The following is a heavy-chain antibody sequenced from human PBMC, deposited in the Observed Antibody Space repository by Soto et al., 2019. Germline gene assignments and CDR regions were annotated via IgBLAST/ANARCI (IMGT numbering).Heavy chain of an antibody. Sequence: GGSLRLSCAASGFTFDDYAMHWVRQAPGKGLEWVSGISWNSGSIGYADSVKGRFTISRDNAKNSLYLQMNSMRAEDTALYYCAKAHGMYSGSCYLTGSFGYWGQCTLVTVSS. CDR3: AKAHGMYSGSCYLTGSFGY. J-gene: IGHJ1*01. CDR2: ISWNSGSI. CDR1: GFTFDDYA. D-gene: IGHD6-13*01. V-gene: IGHV3-9*01.